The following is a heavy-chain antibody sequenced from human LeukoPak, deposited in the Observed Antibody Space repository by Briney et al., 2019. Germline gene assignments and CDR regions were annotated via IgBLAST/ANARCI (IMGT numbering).Heavy chain of an antibody. CDR2: VDYNGST. J-gene: IGHJ5*02. D-gene: IGHD3-16*01. V-gene: IGHV4-59*02. CDR1: GASVSSSH. CDR3: ARGFYEPFDS. Sequence: SETMSLTCTVSGASVSSSHWNWIRQSPGKGLEWIANVDYNGSTKYNPSLRGRGTMSLGTSKNQFYLKLESVTAADTARYYCARGFYEPFDSWGEGTLVTVSS.